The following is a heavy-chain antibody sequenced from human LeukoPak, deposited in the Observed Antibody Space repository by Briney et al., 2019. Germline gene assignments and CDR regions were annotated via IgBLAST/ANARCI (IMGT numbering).Heavy chain of an antibody. D-gene: IGHD3-10*01. CDR2: IDGDGSST. V-gene: IGHV3-74*01. Sequence: GSLRLSCAASGFTFSSYWIHWVRQAPGKGLVWVSRIDGDGSSTTYADSVKGRFTISRDNAKNTLYLQMTSLRVEDTAVYYCVRDYYGSGKTRWFDPWGQGTLVTVSS. J-gene: IGHJ5*02. CDR1: GFTFSSYW. CDR3: VRDYYGSGKTRWFDP.